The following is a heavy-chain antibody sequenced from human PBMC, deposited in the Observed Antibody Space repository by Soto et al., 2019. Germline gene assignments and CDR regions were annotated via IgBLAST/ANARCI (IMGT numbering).Heavy chain of an antibody. CDR3: ARDGGQAAAGTFDY. J-gene: IGHJ4*02. D-gene: IGHD6-13*01. V-gene: IGHV3-30-3*01. CDR1: GFTFDTYS. Sequence: QVQLVESGGGVVQPGRSLRLSCAASGFTFDTYSMQWVRRAPGKGLEWVAVISYNGGNKYYADSVKGRFTISRDNSKNSLYLQMNSLRDEDTALYYCARDGGQAAAGTFDYWGQGTLVSVSS. CDR2: ISYNGGNK.